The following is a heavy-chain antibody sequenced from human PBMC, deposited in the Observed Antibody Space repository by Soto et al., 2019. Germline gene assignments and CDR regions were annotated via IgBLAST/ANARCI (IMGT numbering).Heavy chain of an antibody. Sequence: GGSLRLSCAASGFTSSSYWMHWVRQGPGKGLVWVSHIKDDGSSTGYADSVKGRFTISRDNGKNTLYLEMHSLRADDTGVYYCARTAYYNGMDVWGQGTTVTVYS. CDR1: GFTSSSYW. D-gene: IGHD5-18*01. J-gene: IGHJ6*02. CDR3: ARTAYYNGMDV. CDR2: IKDDGSST. V-gene: IGHV3-74*01.